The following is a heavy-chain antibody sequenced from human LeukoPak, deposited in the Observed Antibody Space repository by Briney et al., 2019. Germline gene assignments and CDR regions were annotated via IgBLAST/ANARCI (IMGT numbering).Heavy chain of an antibody. D-gene: IGHD4-11*01. V-gene: IGHV3-53*01. J-gene: IGHJ4*02. CDR2: SYSSGSI. CDR3: AAGTTVTTAFDY. CDR1: GFTFSSYW. Sequence: GGSLRLSCVVSGFTFSSYWMSWVRQAPGKGLEWVSVSYSSGSIFSADSVKGRFTSSRDNSKTTLYLQMNSLRLEDTAVYYCAAGTTVTTAFDYWGQGILVTVSS.